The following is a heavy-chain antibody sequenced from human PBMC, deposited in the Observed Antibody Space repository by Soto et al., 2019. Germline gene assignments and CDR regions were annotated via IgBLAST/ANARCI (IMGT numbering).Heavy chain of an antibody. V-gene: IGHV4-34*09. J-gene: IGHJ5*02. CDR2: IYYSGST. D-gene: IGHD2-2*01. CDR1: GGSFSGYY. Sequence: SETLSLTCAVYGGSFSGYYWSWIRQHPGKGLEWIGYIYYSGSTYYNPSLKSRVTISVDTSKNQFSLKLSSVTAADTAVYYCARSSTSCYAGYWFDPWGQGTLVTVSS. CDR3: ARSSTSCYAGYWFDP.